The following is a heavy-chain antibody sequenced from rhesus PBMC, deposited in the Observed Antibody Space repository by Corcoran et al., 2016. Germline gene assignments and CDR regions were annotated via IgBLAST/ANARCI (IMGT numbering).Heavy chain of an antibody. CDR1: GYSISSGYD. D-gene: IGHD5-12*01. J-gene: IGHJ4*01. Sequence: QVQLQESGPGVVKPSETLSLTCAVSGYSISSGYDWSWIRQPPGKGLEWIGYIYCSSGSTNYNPSLKHRVTISKETSKNQCSLKRSSVTAADTAVYYCTLVDTATATFFDYWGQGVLVTVSS. V-gene: IGHV4-76*01. CDR2: IYCSSGST. CDR3: TLVDTATATFFDY.